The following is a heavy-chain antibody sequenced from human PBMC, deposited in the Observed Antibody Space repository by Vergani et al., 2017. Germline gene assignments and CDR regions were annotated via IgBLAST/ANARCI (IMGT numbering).Heavy chain of an antibody. CDR3: AKDQWAAAIPSNAAMDV. CDR1: GFTFSSYA. D-gene: IGHD2-2*02. V-gene: IGHV3-23*01. CDR2: IRGSGGST. J-gene: IGHJ6*03. Sequence: EVQLLESGGGLVQPGGSLRLSCAASGFTFSSYAMSWVRQAPGKGLEWVSAIRGSGGSTYYADSVKGRFTISRDNSKNTLYLQMNSLRAEDTAVYYCAKDQWAAAIPSNAAMDVWGKGTTVTVSS.